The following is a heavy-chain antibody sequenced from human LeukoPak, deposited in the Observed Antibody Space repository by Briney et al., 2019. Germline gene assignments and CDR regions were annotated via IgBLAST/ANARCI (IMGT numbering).Heavy chain of an antibody. CDR2: ISGSGVNT. J-gene: IGHJ4*02. V-gene: IGHV3-23*01. D-gene: IGHD6-13*01. CDR3: ARRVYSSSWYYFDY. CDR1: GFSFISYG. Sequence: GGSLRLSCAASGFSFISYGMSWVRQAPGKGLEWVSAISGSGVNTYSADSVKGRFTISRGNSKNTLYLQMNSLRADDTAVYYCARRVYSSSWYYFDYWGQGTLVTVSS.